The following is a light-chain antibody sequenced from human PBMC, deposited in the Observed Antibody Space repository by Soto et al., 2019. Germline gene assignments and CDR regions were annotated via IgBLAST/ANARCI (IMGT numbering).Light chain of an antibody. CDR1: SGSSNYK. CDR3: GADHGSGSNPMWV. V-gene: IGLV9-49*01. CDR2: VGTGGIVG. J-gene: IGLJ2*01. Sequence: QSVLTQPPSASASLGASVTLTCTLSSGSSNYKVDWYQQRPGKGPRFVMRVGTGGIVGSKGDGIPDRFSVLGSGLNRYLTIKNIQEEDESDYHCGADHGSGSNPMWVFGGVTSSPS.